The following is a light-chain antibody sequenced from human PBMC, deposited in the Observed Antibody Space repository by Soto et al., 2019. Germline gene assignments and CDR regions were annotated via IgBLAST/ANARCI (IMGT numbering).Light chain of an antibody. CDR1: QSVSSS. V-gene: IGKV3-15*01. Sequence: EIVMTQSPATLSVSPGDRATLSCRASQSVSSSLAWYQQIPGQAPGLLIYDASTRAPGIPARFGGSGSGTEFTLTISSLQSEDFAVYYCQQYNNWPPLTFGGGTKVELK. CDR3: QQYNNWPPLT. J-gene: IGKJ4*01. CDR2: DAS.